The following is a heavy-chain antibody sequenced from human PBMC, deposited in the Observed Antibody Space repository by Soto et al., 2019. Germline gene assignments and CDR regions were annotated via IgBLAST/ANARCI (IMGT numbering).Heavy chain of an antibody. CDR1: GFTFSSYG. CDR3: ARGLCYYDSSGYYPNFDY. J-gene: IGHJ4*02. CDR2: IWYDGSNK. Sequence: PGGSLRLSCAASGFTFSSYGMHWVRQAPGKGLEWVAVIWYDGSNKYYADSVKGRFTISRDNSKNTLYLQMNSLRAEDTAVYYCARGLCYYDSSGYYPNFDYWGQGT. V-gene: IGHV3-33*01. D-gene: IGHD3-22*01.